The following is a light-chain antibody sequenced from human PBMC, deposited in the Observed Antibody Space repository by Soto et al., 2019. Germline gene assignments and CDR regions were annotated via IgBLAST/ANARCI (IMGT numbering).Light chain of an antibody. CDR1: QSISNW. V-gene: IGKV1-5*03. CDR3: QQYTSYPWT. CDR2: KAS. Sequence: DIQMTQSPSTLSASVGDRVTITCRASQSISNWLAWYQQKPGKAPKLLIYKASSLESGVPSRFSGSGSGTEFTLTIISLQPDDFSTYYYQQYTSYPWTFGQGTKVEIK. J-gene: IGKJ1*01.